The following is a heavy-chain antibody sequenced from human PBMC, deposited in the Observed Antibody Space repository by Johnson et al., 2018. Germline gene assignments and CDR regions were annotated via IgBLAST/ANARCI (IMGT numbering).Heavy chain of an antibody. D-gene: IGHD3-22*01. J-gene: IGHJ6*02. CDR1: GFTFTRSA. CDR3: AASYYDRSGFTLSEYYYYGMDV. CDR2: SAVGSGNT. V-gene: IGHV1-58*01. Sequence: QLVQSGPEVKKPGTSVKVSCKASGFTFTRSAVQWVRQARGQRLAWIGWSAVGSGNTNYAQKFQERVTITRDMSTTTAYMELSSLRSEDTAVYYCAASYYDRSGFTLSEYYYYGMDVWGQGTTVTVSS.